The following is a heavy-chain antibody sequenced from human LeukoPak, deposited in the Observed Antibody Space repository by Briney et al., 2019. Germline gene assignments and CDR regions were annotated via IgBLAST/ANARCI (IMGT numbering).Heavy chain of an antibody. Sequence: GGSLRLSCAASGFTFNTYGMHWVRQAPGKGLEWVAVISYDGSNKYYADSVKGRFTISRDNSKNTLYLQMNSLRAEDTAVYYCAREGSYDFWSGYYHYYYYYMDVWGKGTTVTVSS. CDR2: ISYDGSNK. CDR3: AREGSYDFWSGYYHYYYYYMDV. V-gene: IGHV3-30*03. J-gene: IGHJ6*03. D-gene: IGHD3-3*01. CDR1: GFTFNTYG.